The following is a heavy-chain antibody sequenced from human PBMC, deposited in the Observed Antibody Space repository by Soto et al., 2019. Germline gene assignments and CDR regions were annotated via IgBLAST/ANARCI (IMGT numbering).Heavy chain of an antibody. D-gene: IGHD3-9*01. V-gene: IGHV1-24*01. J-gene: IGHJ6*02. Sequence: ASVKVSCKVSGYTLTELSMHWVRQAPGKGLEWMGGLDPEDGETIYAQKFQGRVTMTEDTSTDTAYMELSSLRSEDTAVYYCATATGYHPPYYYYGMDVWGQGTTVTVSS. CDR2: LDPEDGET. CDR3: ATATGYHPPYYYYGMDV. CDR1: GYTLTELS.